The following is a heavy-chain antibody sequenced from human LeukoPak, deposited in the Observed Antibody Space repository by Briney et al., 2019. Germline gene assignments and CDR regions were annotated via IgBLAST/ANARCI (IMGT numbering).Heavy chain of an antibody. CDR1: GYTFTNYA. J-gene: IGHJ5*02. V-gene: IGHV1-18*01. Sequence: ASVKVSCKASGYTFTNYAISWVRQAPEQGLEWMGWISAYNGNTNYAQKLQGRVTMTTDTSTSTAYMELRSLRSDDTAVYYCARFSLGAAAAGFDPWGQGTLVTVSS. CDR3: ARFSLGAAAAGFDP. CDR2: ISAYNGNT. D-gene: IGHD6-13*01.